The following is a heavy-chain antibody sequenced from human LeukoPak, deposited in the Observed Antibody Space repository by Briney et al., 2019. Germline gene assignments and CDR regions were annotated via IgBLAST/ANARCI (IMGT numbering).Heavy chain of an antibody. CDR2: INHSGST. Sequence: PSETLSLTCAVYGGSFSGYYWSWIRQPPGKGLEWIGEINHSGSTNYNPSLKSRVTISVDTSKNQFSLKLSSVTAADTAVYYCARGIDSSGWYLGYWGQGTLVTVPS. J-gene: IGHJ4*02. D-gene: IGHD6-19*01. V-gene: IGHV4-34*01. CDR1: GGSFSGYY. CDR3: ARGIDSSGWYLGY.